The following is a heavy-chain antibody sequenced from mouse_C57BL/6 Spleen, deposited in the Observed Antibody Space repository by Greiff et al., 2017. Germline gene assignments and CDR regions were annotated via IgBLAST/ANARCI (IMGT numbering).Heavy chain of an antibody. V-gene: IGHV1-81*01. CDR3: ARPYNNDYGGFDY. D-gene: IGHD1-1*01. J-gene: IGHJ2*01. Sequence: QVQLQQPGADLVKPGASVKLSCKASGYTFTSYGMRWVKQRTGQGLEWIGEIYPCGGNTNYNQKFKGKATLTVDKSSNTAYMELCRLTSEDAAVYYCARPYNNDYGGFDYWGQGTTLTVSS. CDR1: GYTFTSYG. CDR2: IYPCGGNT.